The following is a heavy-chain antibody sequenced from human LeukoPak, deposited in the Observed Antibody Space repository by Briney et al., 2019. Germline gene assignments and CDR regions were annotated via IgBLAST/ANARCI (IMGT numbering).Heavy chain of an antibody. D-gene: IGHD3-10*01. CDR1: QFTFSSYW. V-gene: IGHV3-7*01. Sequence: GGSLRLSCAASQFTFSSYWMTWVRQAPGKGLEWVANINPDGSQMYYLKSLKGRFTVSRDNARNLLLLQVGSLRVDDTGVYYCARASMGGREYHVDSWGQGTLVTVSS. CDR3: ARASMGGREYHVDS. CDR2: INPDGSQM. J-gene: IGHJ4*02.